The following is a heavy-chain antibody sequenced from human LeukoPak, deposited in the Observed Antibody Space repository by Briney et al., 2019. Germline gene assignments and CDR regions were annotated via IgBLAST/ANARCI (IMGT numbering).Heavy chain of an antibody. CDR3: ARDLGVVPATLVFDI. D-gene: IGHD2-2*01. CDR1: GGSFSNYY. V-gene: IGHV4-59*01. CDR2: IYYSGNT. J-gene: IGHJ3*02. Sequence: KASETLSLTCTVSGGSFSNYYWSWIRQPPGKRLEWIGYIYYSGNTNYNPSLRSRVTISVDTSENQFSLKLRSVTAADTAVYYCARDLGVVPATLVFDIWGQGTMVTVSS.